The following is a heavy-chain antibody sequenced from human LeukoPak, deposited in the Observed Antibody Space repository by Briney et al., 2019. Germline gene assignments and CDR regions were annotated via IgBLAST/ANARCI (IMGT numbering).Heavy chain of an antibody. CDR1: GFTFSSYW. CDR2: IKQDGSEK. V-gene: IGHV3-7*01. J-gene: IGHJ4*02. D-gene: IGHD3-3*01. Sequence: PGGSLRLSCAASGFTFSSYWMSWVRHAPGKGLEWVANIKQDGSEKYYVDSVKGRFTISRDNAKNSLYLQMNSLRAEDTAVYYCARDLHTYYDFWSGDLDYWGQGTLVTVSS. CDR3: ARDLHTYYDFWSGDLDY.